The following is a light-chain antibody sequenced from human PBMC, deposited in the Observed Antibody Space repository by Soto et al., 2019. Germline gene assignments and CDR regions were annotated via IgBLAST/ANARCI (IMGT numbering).Light chain of an antibody. V-gene: IGLV1-40*01. CDR2: SFN. CDR3: QSYDDSLSGSGV. J-gene: IGLJ1*01. CDR1: RSNIGAGYD. Sequence: QSVLTQPPSVSGAPGQTVTISCTGSRSNIGAGYDIHWYQFLPGTAPKLLLYSFNKRPSGIPDRFSGSKSGTSASLAITGLQPEYEADYYCQSYDDSLSGSGVFGTGTKLTVL.